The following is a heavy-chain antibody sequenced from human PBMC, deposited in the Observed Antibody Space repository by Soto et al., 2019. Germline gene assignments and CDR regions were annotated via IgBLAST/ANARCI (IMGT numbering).Heavy chain of an antibody. CDR1: GYTFSRYG. CDR2: ISGYNGDT. J-gene: IGHJ6*02. Sequence: QGQLVQSGPEAKKPGASVKVSCKASGYTFSRYGISWVRQAPGQGLEWMGWISGYNGDTKYAQKVQGRVTMTIDTSTYTAYMDLRSLTSDDTAIYYCAKNGQPPYYYYGMDVWGQGTTVTVSS. D-gene: IGHD2-8*01. CDR3: AKNGQPPYYYYGMDV. V-gene: IGHV1-18*01.